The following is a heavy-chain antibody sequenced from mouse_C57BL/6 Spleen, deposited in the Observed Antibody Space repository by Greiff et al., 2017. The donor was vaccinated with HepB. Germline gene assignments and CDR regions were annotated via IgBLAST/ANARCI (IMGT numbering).Heavy chain of an antibody. CDR1: GYTFTDYY. CDR3: ARIHYSNYWYFDV. J-gene: IGHJ1*03. V-gene: IGHV1-76*01. D-gene: IGHD2-5*01. Sequence: VQRVESGAELVRPGASVKLSCKASGYTFTDYYINWVKQRPGQGLEWIARIYPGSGNTYYNEKFKGKATLTAEKSSSTAYMQLSSLTSEDSAVYFCARIHYSNYWYFDVWGTGTTVTVSS. CDR2: IYPGSGNT.